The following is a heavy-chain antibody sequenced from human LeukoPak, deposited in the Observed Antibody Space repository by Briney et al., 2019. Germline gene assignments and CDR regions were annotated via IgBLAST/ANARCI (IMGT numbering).Heavy chain of an antibody. CDR2: VDHTGRA. D-gene: IGHD7-27*01. Sequence: PSETLSLTCSVSGGSMSTYCWRWIRQTPGKGLEWIGYVDHTGRAKDNPSRKRRVGFSLETSSDQFSLSLSSVTPADTALYFCARDDTVGIFDIWGQGIMVTVSS. CDR1: GGSMSTYC. V-gene: IGHV4-59*01. J-gene: IGHJ4*02. CDR3: ARDDTVGIFDI.